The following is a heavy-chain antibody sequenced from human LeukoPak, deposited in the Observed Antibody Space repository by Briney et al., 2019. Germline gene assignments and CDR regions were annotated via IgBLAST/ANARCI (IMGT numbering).Heavy chain of an antibody. Sequence: ASVKVSCKXSGGTFSSYSITWVRQAPGQGLEWMGRIIPILGTVNYAQKFQGRVTITADKSTTTAYMELSSLRSEDTAVYYCVPQLTIYFDHWGQGTLVTVSS. J-gene: IGHJ4*02. CDR2: IIPILGTV. CDR3: VPQLTIYFDH. D-gene: IGHD3-3*01. V-gene: IGHV1-69*08. CDR1: GGTFSSYS.